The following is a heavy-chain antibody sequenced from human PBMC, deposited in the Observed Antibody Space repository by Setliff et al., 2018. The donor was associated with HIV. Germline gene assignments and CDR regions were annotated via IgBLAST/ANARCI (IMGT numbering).Heavy chain of an antibody. J-gene: IGHJ3*02. Sequence: ASVKVSCKVSGYTPTELSIHWARQAPGKGLEWMGGFDPQYDKTFYAQKFQGRVTMSEDTSTDTAYMELSSLRSEDTAVYYCATRAYDSRGYLRSRVSGAAFESWGQGTMVTVSS. CDR3: ATRAYDSRGYLRSRVSGAAFES. V-gene: IGHV1-24*01. D-gene: IGHD3-22*01. CDR2: FDPQYDKT. CDR1: GYTPTELS.